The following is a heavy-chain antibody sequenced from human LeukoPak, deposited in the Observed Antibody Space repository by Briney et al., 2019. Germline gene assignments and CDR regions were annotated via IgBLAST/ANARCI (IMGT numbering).Heavy chain of an antibody. Sequence: ASVKVSCKASGYTFTSYDINWVRQATGQRLEWMGWMNPNSGNTGFAQKFQGRVTMTRNTSISTAYMELSSLRSEDTAVYYCAVSSSWYFSLDYWGQGTLVTVSS. D-gene: IGHD6-13*01. J-gene: IGHJ4*02. CDR3: AVSSSWYFSLDY. V-gene: IGHV1-8*01. CDR2: MNPNSGNT. CDR1: GYTFTSYD.